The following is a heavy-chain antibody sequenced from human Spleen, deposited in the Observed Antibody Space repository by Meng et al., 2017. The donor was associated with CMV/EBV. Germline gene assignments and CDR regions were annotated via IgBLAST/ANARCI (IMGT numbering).Heavy chain of an antibody. D-gene: IGHD2-2*01. CDR3: ARGVDGYCSSTSCQFKTEFDP. V-gene: IGHV4-31*03. J-gene: IGHJ5*02. CDR2: IYYSGST. CDR1: GGSISSGGYY. Sequence: SETLSLTCTVSGGSISSGGYYWSWIRQHPGKGLEWIGYIYYSGSTYYNPSLKSRVTISVDTSKNQFSLKLSSVTAADTAVYYCARGVDGYCSSTSCQFKTEFDPWGQGTLVTV.